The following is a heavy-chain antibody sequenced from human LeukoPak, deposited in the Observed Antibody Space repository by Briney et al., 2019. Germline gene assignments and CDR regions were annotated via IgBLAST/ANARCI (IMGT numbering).Heavy chain of an antibody. CDR3: ARVSSGWGGLDY. J-gene: IGHJ4*02. Sequence: GGSLRLSCAASGFTFSSYWMHWVRQAPGKGLVWVSRINSDGGSTSYADSVKGRFTISRDNAKNTLYLQMNSLRAEDTAVYYCARVSSGWGGLDYWGQGTLVTVSS. V-gene: IGHV3-74*01. D-gene: IGHD6-19*01. CDR2: INSDGGST. CDR1: GFTFSSYW.